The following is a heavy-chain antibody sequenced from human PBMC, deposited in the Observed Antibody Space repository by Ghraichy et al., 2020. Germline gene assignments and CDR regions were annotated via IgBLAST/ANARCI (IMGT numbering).Heavy chain of an antibody. J-gene: IGHJ6*02. CDR2: ISGSAGST. V-gene: IGHV3-23*01. D-gene: IGHD3-10*01. CDR3: AKDQNSAMVRGIVNGMDV. CDR1: GFTFSNYA. Sequence: GVSLRLSCAASGFTFSNYAMTWVRQAPGKGLEWVSVISGSAGSTYYADSVKGRFTISRDNSQNTLYVQMNSLRAEDTAVYYCAKDQNSAMVRGIVNGMDVWGQGTTVTVSS.